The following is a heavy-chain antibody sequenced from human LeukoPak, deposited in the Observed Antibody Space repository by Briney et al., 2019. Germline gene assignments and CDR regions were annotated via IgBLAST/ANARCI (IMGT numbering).Heavy chain of an antibody. CDR1: GGSFSGYY. V-gene: IGHV4-34*01. Sequence: SETLSLTCAVYGGSFSGYYWSWIRQPPGKGLEWIGSIYYSGSTYYNPSLKSRVTISVDTSKNQFSLKLSSVTAADTAVYYCASPVAGTGAWGQGTLVTVSS. CDR2: IYYSGST. CDR3: ASPVAGTGA. D-gene: IGHD6-19*01. J-gene: IGHJ4*02.